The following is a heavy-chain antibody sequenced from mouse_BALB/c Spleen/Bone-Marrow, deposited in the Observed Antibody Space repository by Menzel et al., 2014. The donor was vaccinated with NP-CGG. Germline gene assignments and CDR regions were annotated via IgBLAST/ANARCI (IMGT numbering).Heavy chain of an antibody. CDR1: GFNFKDSY. CDR3: ASYKYKWYFDV. Sequence: VQLKQSGAELVKPGASVKLSCTASGFNFKDSYLHWVKQRPEQGLDWIGGIYPANFTKYDPKFQDKATIIADTSSNTAYLQLSSLTSEDTAVYYCASYKYKWYFDVWGAGTPVTVSS. CDR2: IYPANFT. D-gene: IGHD1-3*01. V-gene: IGHV14-3*02. J-gene: IGHJ1*01.